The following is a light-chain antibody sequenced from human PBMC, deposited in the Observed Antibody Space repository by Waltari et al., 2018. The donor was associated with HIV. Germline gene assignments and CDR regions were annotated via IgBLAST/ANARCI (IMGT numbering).Light chain of an antibody. J-gene: IGLJ3*02. V-gene: IGLV2-8*01. CDR3: NSYAGSNNWV. CDR2: EVN. Sequence: QPALTQPPSASGSPGQSVPISCTGTSSYVGGSKYVPWYQQHPGKAPKLMLYEVNKRPSGVPDRFSGSKSANTASLTVSGLQADDEADYYCNSYAGSNNWVFGGGTKLTVL. CDR1: SSYVGGSKY.